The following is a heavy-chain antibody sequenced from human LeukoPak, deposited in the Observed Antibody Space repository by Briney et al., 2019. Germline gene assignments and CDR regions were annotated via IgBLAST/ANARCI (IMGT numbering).Heavy chain of an antibody. J-gene: IGHJ5*02. Sequence: PGGSLRHSCAASGFTFINYAISWIRQAPGRGLEWVSAVSGSGGRTYYADSVKGRFTVSRDNSKNTLYLQMESLRDEDTAVYYCAKGGYCSSTSCYNDWFDPWGQGTLVTVSS. CDR3: AKGGYCSSTSCYNDWFDP. V-gene: IGHV3-23*01. CDR2: VSGSGGRT. CDR1: GFTFINYA. D-gene: IGHD2-2*02.